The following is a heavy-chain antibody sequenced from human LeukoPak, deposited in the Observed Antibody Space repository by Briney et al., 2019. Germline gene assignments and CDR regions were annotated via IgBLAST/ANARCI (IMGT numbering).Heavy chain of an antibody. V-gene: IGHV3-30*02. Sequence: GGSLRLSCEASGFTFSISVMHWVRQAPGKGLEWMSFIKFDSTGKHYAESVKGRFTVSRDNSKNTVHLQIDDLRPDDTAVYYCTKALYNYGRDYFDHWGQGTLVIVPS. CDR2: IKFDSTGK. J-gene: IGHJ4*02. CDR1: GFTFSISV. CDR3: TKALYNYGRDYFDH. D-gene: IGHD5-24*01.